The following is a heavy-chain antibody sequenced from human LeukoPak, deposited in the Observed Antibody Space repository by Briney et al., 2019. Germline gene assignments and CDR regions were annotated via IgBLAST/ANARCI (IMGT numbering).Heavy chain of an antibody. V-gene: IGHV4-59*08. J-gene: IGHJ4*02. D-gene: IGHD6-6*01. Sequence: SETLSLTCTVSGGSISSYYWSWIRQPPGKGLEWIGYIYYSGSTNYNPSLKSRVTISVDTSKNQLSLKLSSVTAADTAVYYCARHRYSSSSYFDYWGQGTLVTVSS. CDR1: GGSISSYY. CDR2: IYYSGST. CDR3: ARHRYSSSSYFDY.